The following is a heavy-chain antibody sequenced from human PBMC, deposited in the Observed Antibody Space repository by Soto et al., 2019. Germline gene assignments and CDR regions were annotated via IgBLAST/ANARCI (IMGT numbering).Heavy chain of an antibody. CDR2: INHSGST. CDR1: GGSFSGYY. Sequence: QVQLQQWGAGLLKPSETLSLTCAVYGGSFSGYYWSWIRQPPGKGLEWIGEINHSGSTNYNPSLKSRVTISVXXSXNQXSLKLSSVTAADTAVYYCARGHNCSGGSCYSGFDYWGQGTLVTVSS. D-gene: IGHD2-15*01. CDR3: ARGHNCSGGSCYSGFDY. J-gene: IGHJ4*02. V-gene: IGHV4-34*01.